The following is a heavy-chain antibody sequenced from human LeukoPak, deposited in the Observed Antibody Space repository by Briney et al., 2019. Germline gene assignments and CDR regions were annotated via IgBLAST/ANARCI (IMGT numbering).Heavy chain of an antibody. CDR1: GYTFTSYY. CDR3: ARDHLYCSGGSCYYTWFDP. D-gene: IGHD2-15*01. CDR2: INPSGGST. Sequence: ASVKVSCKASGYTFTSYYMHWVRQAPGQGLEWMGIINPSGGSTSYAQKFQGRVTMTRDTSTSTVYMELSSLRSEDTAVYYCARDHLYCSGGSCYYTWFDPWGQGILVTVSS. J-gene: IGHJ5*02. V-gene: IGHV1-46*01.